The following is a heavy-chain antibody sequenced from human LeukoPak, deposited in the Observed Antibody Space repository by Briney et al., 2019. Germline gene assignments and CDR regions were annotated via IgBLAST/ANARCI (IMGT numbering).Heavy chain of an antibody. J-gene: IGHJ4*02. D-gene: IGHD6-19*01. CDR3: ASYPRYSSTPPFDY. CDR2: INPNNGDT. CDR1: GYSFTGQD. Sequence: ASVKVSCKASGYSFTGQDMHWVRQAPGQGLEWMGWINPNNGDTNYAQKFQGRATMTRDTTISTAYMELNRLTSDDTAVYYCASYPRYSSTPPFDYWGQGTPVTVSS. V-gene: IGHV1-2*02.